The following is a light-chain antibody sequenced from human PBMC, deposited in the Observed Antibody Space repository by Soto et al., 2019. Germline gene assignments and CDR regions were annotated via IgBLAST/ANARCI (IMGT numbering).Light chain of an antibody. CDR1: QSVSNNY. J-gene: IGKJ1*01. V-gene: IGKV3-20*01. Sequence: EIVLRQSAGTLSLSPVDRATLSCRASQSVSNNYLAWYQQKPGQAPRLLIYGASNRATGIPDRFSGSGSGTDFTLTISRLEPEDFAVYYCQQYGSSGTFGQGTKVDIK. CDR3: QQYGSSGT. CDR2: GAS.